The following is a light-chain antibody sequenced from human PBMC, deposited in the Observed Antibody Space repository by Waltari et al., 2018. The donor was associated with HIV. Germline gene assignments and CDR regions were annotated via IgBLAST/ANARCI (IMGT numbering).Light chain of an antibody. CDR1: SSNIGSHY. CDR3: ATWDDSLSGVL. J-gene: IGLJ2*01. Sequence: SVLTQPPSASGTPGQRVTIPCSGSSSNIGSHYVFGYQQLPGTAPKLLMHRNHQRPSGVPDRFSDSTSGTSASLAISGLRSEDEADYYCATWDDSLSGVLFGGGTKLTVL. V-gene: IGLV1-47*01. CDR2: RNH.